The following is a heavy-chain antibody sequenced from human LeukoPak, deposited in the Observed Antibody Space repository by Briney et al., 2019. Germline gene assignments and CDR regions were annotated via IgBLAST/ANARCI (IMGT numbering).Heavy chain of an antibody. J-gene: IGHJ5*01. CDR2: INNSGST. Sequence: PSETLSLTCAVYGGSFSGYYWSWIRQPPGKGLEWIGEINNSGSTNYNPSLKSRVTISVDTSKNQFSLKLSSVTAADTAVYYCARGSGYYDFWSGYYTRGWFDSWGQGTLVTVSS. D-gene: IGHD3-3*01. CDR3: ARGSGYYDFWSGYYTRGWFDS. V-gene: IGHV4-34*01. CDR1: GGSFSGYY.